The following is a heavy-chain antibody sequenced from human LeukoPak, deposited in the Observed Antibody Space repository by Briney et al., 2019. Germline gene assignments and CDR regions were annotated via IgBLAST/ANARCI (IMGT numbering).Heavy chain of an antibody. J-gene: IGHJ4*02. D-gene: IGHD3-3*01. CDR2: IRPKVYGGTT. Sequence: PGGSLRLSCTTSGITFGDYAMSWVRQAPGKGLEWVAFIRPKVYGGTTEYAASVKGRITLSRDDSKSIASLQMDSLKTEDTAVYYCTGGNFWSGYWIDYWGQGTLVTVSS. V-gene: IGHV3-49*04. CDR3: TGGNFWSGYWIDY. CDR1: GITFGDYA.